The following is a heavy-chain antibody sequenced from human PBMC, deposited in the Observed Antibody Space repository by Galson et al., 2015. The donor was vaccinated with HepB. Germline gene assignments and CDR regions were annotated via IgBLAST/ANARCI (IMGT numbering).Heavy chain of an antibody. CDR2: IYSDGNT. Sequence: SLRLSCAASGFTVSRNYMSWVRQAPGKGLEWVSFIYSDGNTYYADSVKGRFTISRDNSKNTLNLQMNRLRAGDTAVYYCATSQWPPAASDYWGQGTLVTVSS. CDR1: GFTVSRNY. CDR3: ATSQWPPAASDY. V-gene: IGHV3-53*01. D-gene: IGHD6-19*01. J-gene: IGHJ4*02.